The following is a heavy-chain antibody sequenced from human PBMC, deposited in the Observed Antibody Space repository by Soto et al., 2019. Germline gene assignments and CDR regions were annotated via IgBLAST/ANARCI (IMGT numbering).Heavy chain of an antibody. CDR1: GGTFSSYA. V-gene: IGHV1-69*13. D-gene: IGHD5-18*01. CDR2: IIPIFGTA. CDR3: ARDLEVDTEPQYNWFDP. Sequence: SVKVSCKASGGTFSSYAISWVRQAPGQGLEWMGGIIPIFGTANYAQKFQGRVTITADESTSTAYMELSGLRSEDTAVYYCARDLEVDTEPQYNWFDPWGQGTLVTVSS. J-gene: IGHJ5*02.